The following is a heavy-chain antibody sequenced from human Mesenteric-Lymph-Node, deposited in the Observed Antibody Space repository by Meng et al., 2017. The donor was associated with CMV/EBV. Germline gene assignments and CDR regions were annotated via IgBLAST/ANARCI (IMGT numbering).Heavy chain of an antibody. D-gene: IGHD3-22*01. Sequence: SETLSLTCTVSGYSISSGYYWGWIRQPPGKGLEWIGSIYHSGSTYYNPSLKSRVTISVDTSKNQFSLKLSSVTAADTAIYYCARDGLDYYDSTAYYYGYFDYWGQGTLVTVSS. CDR1: GYSISSGYY. J-gene: IGHJ4*02. V-gene: IGHV4-38-2*02. CDR2: IYHSGST. CDR3: ARDGLDYYDSTAYYYGYFDY.